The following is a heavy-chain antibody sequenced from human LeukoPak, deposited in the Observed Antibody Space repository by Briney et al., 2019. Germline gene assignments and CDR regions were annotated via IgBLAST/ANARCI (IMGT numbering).Heavy chain of an antibody. D-gene: IGHD6-25*01. Sequence: PSETLSLTCTVSGGSISSGDCYWRWIRQPPGKGLKWIGYIYYSGSTNYNPSLKSRVTISVDTSKNQFSLKLSSVTAADTAVYYCARGVYSSADFDYWGQGTLVTVSS. V-gene: IGHV4-61*08. CDR1: GGSISSGDCY. J-gene: IGHJ4*02. CDR3: ARGVYSSADFDY. CDR2: IYYSGST.